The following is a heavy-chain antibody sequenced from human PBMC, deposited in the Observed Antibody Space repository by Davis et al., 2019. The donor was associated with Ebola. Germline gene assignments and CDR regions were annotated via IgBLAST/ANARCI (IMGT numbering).Heavy chain of an antibody. CDR1: GLTFSMYW. J-gene: IGHJ4*02. D-gene: IGHD1-26*01. CDR3: VRDVYSWSSVSN. V-gene: IGHV3-74*01. Sequence: PGGSLRLSCAASGLTFSMYWMYWVRQAPGKGLVWVARIKGDGSSINYADSVKGRFTISRDNAKNTPHLQMNSLTADDTAVYYCVRDVYSWSSVSNWGQGTLVTVSS. CDR2: IKGDGSSI.